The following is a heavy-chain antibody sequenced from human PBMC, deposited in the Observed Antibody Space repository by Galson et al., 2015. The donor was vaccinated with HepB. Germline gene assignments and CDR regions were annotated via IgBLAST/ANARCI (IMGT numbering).Heavy chain of an antibody. J-gene: IGHJ3*02. D-gene: IGHD1-26*01. CDR3: ARHQSGSYADASDI. Sequence: SLRLSCAASGFTFSSYSMNWVRQAPGKGLEWVSSISSSSSYIYYADSVKGRFTISRDNAKNSLYLQMNSLRAEDTAVYYCARHQSGSYADASDIWGQVTMVTVSS. V-gene: IGHV3-21*01. CDR2: ISSSSSYI. CDR1: GFTFSSYS.